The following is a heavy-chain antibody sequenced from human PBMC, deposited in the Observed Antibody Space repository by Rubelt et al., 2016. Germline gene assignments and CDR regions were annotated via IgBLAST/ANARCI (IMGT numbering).Heavy chain of an antibody. J-gene: IGHJ4*02. V-gene: IGHV4-38-2*02. D-gene: IGHD2-21*01. Sequence: QVQLQESGPGLVKPSETLSLTCTVSGYSISSDYCWGWIRQPPGKGLEWIGSISHSGATYYNPSLMSRVTMSIDTSKNQFSPKLTSVTTADTAGYYCARGSLSLPGYFALWGQGTQVTVSS. CDR3: ARGSLSLPGYFAL. CDR1: GYSISSDYC. CDR2: ISHSGAT.